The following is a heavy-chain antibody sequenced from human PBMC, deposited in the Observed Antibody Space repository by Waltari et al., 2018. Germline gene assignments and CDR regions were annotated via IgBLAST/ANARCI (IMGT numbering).Heavy chain of an antibody. Sequence: EVQLVETGGGLIQPGGSLRLSCAASGFTVSSNYMSWVRQAPGKGLEWVSVIYSGGSTYYADSAKGRFTISRDNSKNTLYLQMNSPRAEDTAVYYCARDKFGDTYYFDYWGQGTLVTVSS. CDR2: IYSGGST. J-gene: IGHJ4*02. CDR3: ARDKFGDTYYFDY. CDR1: GFTVSSNY. V-gene: IGHV3-53*02. D-gene: IGHD3-16*01.